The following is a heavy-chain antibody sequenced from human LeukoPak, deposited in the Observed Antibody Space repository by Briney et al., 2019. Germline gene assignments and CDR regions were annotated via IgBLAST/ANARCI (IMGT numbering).Heavy chain of an antibody. CDR2: ISADGGTT. Sequence: GGSLRLSCAASGFTFDDYAMHWVRQAPGKGLESVSVISADGGTTFYADSVKGRFTFSRDNNKNSLYLQMNSLRTEDTALYYCAKDLSGDGYNWGIFDYWGQGTLVTVSS. CDR1: GFTFDDYA. J-gene: IGHJ4*02. CDR3: AKDLSGDGYNWGIFDY. V-gene: IGHV3-43*02. D-gene: IGHD5-24*01.